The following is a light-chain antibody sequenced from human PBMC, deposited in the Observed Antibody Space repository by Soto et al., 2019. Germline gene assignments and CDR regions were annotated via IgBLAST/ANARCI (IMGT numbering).Light chain of an antibody. CDR2: AAS. Sequence: DIQMTQSPSSLSASVGDRITITCRASQSISSNLNWYQQKPGKAPKLLIYAASNLQSGVPSTFSGSGSGTDFTLTISSLQPEDFATYYCQQSFINPLTFGGGTKVDIK. CDR1: QSISSN. CDR3: QQSFINPLT. V-gene: IGKV1-39*01. J-gene: IGKJ4*01.